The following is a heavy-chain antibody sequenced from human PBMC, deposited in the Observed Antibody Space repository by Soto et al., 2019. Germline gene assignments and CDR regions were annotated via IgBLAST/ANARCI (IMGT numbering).Heavy chain of an antibody. CDR2: INPNSGGT. Sequence: QVQLVQSGAEVKKPGASVKVSCKASGYTFTGYYMHWVRQAPGQGLEWMGWINPNSGGTNYAQKFQGRFTMTRDTSISTAYMELSRLRSDDTAVYYCARDSNYYDSSGYYYQFDYWGQGTLVTVSS. D-gene: IGHD3-22*01. CDR3: ARDSNYYDSSGYYYQFDY. V-gene: IGHV1-2*02. CDR1: GYTFTGYY. J-gene: IGHJ4*02.